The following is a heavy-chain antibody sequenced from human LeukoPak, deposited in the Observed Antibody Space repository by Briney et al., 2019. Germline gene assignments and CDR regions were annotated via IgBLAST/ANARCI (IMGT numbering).Heavy chain of an antibody. CDR3: ARYDYSLYGDYEGCHLHAFDI. D-gene: IGHD4-17*01. CDR1: GYTFTGYY. J-gene: IGHJ3*02. CDR2: INPNSGGT. V-gene: IGHV1-2*02. Sequence: ASVKVSCKASGYTFTGYYMHWVRQAPGQGLEWMGWINPNSGGTNYAQKFQGRVTMTRDTSISTAYMELSRLRSDDTAVYYCARYDYSLYGDYEGCHLHAFDIWGQGTMVTVSS.